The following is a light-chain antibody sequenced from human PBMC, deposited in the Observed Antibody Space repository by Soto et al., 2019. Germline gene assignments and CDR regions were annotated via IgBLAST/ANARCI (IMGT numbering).Light chain of an antibody. CDR1: SSDVGGYNY. CDR3: TSFASSSTVV. V-gene: IGLV2-14*01. Sequence: QSVLTQPASVSGSPGQSITISCTGTSSDVGGYNYVSWYQQHPGKAPKLMIYDVSIRPSGVSNRFSGSKSGNTASLTISGLQAEDEAAYYCTSFASSSTVVFGGGTKLTVL. J-gene: IGLJ2*01. CDR2: DVS.